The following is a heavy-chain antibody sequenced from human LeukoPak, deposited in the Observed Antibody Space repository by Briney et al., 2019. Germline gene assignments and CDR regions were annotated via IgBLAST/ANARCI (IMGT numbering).Heavy chain of an antibody. Sequence: GASVKVSCKASGYTSTGYYMHWVRQAPGQGLEWMGWINPNSGGTNYAQKFQGRVTMTRDTSISTAYMELSRLRSDDTAVYYCARSSLGGIAVAGTLDYWGQGTLVTVSS. CDR3: ARSSLGGIAVAGTLDY. V-gene: IGHV1-2*02. J-gene: IGHJ4*02. D-gene: IGHD6-19*01. CDR1: GYTSTGYY. CDR2: INPNSGGT.